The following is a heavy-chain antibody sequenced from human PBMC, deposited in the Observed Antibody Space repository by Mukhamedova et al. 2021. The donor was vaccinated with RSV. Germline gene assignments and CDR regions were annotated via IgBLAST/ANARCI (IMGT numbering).Heavy chain of an antibody. D-gene: IGHD6-19*01. CDR2: ISGRNNYV. CDR3: ARLTGYSSDTFDY. J-gene: IGHJ4*02. Sequence: GPGKGLEWISPISGRNNYVYYAESLEGRFTISRDDSKNSLYLLMSNLRAEDTALYYCARLTGYSSDTFDYWGQGTLVTVSS. V-gene: IGHV3-21*01.